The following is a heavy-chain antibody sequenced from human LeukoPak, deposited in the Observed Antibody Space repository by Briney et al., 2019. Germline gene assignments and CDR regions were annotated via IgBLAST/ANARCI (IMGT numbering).Heavy chain of an antibody. J-gene: IGHJ4*02. Sequence: SETLSLTCTVSGGSISSGGYYWSWIRQHPGKDLEWIGYIYYSGTTYYNPSLKSRVIISVAASQNQFSLKLSSVTAADTAVYYCARGGCSGGTCYSWSGKAIDYWGQGTLVTVSS. CDR1: GGSISSGGYY. D-gene: IGHD2-15*01. CDR2: IYYSGTT. CDR3: ARGGCSGGTCYSWSGKAIDY. V-gene: IGHV4-31*03.